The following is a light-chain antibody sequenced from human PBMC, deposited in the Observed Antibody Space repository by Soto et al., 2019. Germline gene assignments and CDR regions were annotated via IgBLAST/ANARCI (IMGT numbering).Light chain of an antibody. V-gene: IGKV3-20*01. CDR2: ATS. Sequence: EIVLTQSPDTLSLSQGERATLSCRASQTVGTDFLVWYQQKIGQPPRLLIYATSRRATGIPDRFSGSGSERDFTLTISRLEPEEFAVYYRKQYGGSPRALSFGGGTRVERK. J-gene: IGKJ4*01. CDR1: QTVGTDF. CDR3: KQYGGSPRALS.